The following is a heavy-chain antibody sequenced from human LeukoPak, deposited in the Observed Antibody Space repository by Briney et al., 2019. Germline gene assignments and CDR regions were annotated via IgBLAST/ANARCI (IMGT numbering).Heavy chain of an antibody. J-gene: IGHJ3*01. CDR1: GFSFSSHP. Sequence: GGSLRLSCAASGFSFSSHPMDWVRQAPGKGLEYVSAITSDGGKTYYANSVMGRFIISRDNSKNTLYLQMGSLGVEDMAGYYCGKVGSWDAYDLWAKGTRVTVSP. V-gene: IGHV3-64*01. D-gene: IGHD1-26*01. CDR2: ITSDGGKT. CDR3: GKVGSWDAYDL.